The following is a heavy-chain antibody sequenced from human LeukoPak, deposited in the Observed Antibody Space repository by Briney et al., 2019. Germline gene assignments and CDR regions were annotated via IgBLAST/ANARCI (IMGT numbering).Heavy chain of an antibody. V-gene: IGHV1-2*02. CDR1: GYTFTGYF. CDR2: INPNTGGT. Sequence: GGPVQVSCKASGYTFTGYFVHWVRQAPGQGLQWMGWINPNTGGTNYAQKFQGRVTMTRDTSISTAYMELSRLRSDDTAVYYCASGDYGDPPLNYWGQGTLVTVSS. J-gene: IGHJ4*02. D-gene: IGHD4/OR15-4a*01. CDR3: ASGDYGDPPLNY.